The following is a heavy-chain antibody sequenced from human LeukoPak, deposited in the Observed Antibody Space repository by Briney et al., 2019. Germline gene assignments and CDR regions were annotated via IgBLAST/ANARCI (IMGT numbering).Heavy chain of an antibody. Sequence: ESSVKVSCKASGYTFTGYYMYWVQQAPGQGLEWIGIINPSGGSTSYAQKFQGRVTMTRDTSTSTVYMELSSLRSEDTAVYYFARDRLITMIVVARGAFDIWGQGTMVTVSA. J-gene: IGHJ3*02. CDR2: INPSGGST. V-gene: IGHV1-46*01. D-gene: IGHD3-22*01. CDR3: ARDRLITMIVVARGAFDI. CDR1: GYTFTGYY.